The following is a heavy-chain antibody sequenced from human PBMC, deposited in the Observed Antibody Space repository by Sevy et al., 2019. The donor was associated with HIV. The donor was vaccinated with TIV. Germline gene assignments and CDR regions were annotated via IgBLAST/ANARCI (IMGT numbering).Heavy chain of an antibody. V-gene: IGHV3-21*01. J-gene: IGHJ4*02. CDR3: ARESCSSTSCYVDY. D-gene: IGHD2-2*01. CDR2: ISSSSSYI. CDR1: GFTFSSYS. Sequence: GESLKISCAASGFTFSSYSMNWVRQAPGKGLEWVSSISSSSSYIYYADSVKGRFTIPRKNAKNSLYLQMNSLRAEDTAGYYCARESCSSTSCYVDYWGQGTLVTVSS.